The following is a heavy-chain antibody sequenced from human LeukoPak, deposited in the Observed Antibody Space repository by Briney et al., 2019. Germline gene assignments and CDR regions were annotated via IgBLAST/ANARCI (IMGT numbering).Heavy chain of an antibody. V-gene: IGHV3-30-3*01. CDR3: AKDYRRYGSGSYSY. D-gene: IGHD3-10*01. Sequence: GGFLRLSCAASGFTFSSYAMHRVRQAPGKGLEWVAVISYDGSNKYYADSVKGRFTISRDNSKNTLYLQMNSLRAEDTAVYYCAKDYRRYGSGSYSYWGQGTLVTVSS. J-gene: IGHJ4*02. CDR2: ISYDGSNK. CDR1: GFTFSSYA.